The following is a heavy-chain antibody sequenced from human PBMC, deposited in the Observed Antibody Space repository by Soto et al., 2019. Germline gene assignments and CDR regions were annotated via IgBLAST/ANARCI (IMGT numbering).Heavy chain of an antibody. J-gene: IGHJ4*01. V-gene: IGHV3-15*07. D-gene: IGHD3-22*01. CDR3: TTDSYITSIIVRFDY. Sequence: GALRLSCAASGFTFTNAWINWVRQAPGKGLEWVGRVKSKNDGGTTDFAAPVKGRFAISRGDSKNMVYLEMNSLQTEDTAIYYCTTDSYITSIIVRFDYWGHGTLVTVSS. CDR2: VKSKNDGGTT. CDR1: GFTFTNAW.